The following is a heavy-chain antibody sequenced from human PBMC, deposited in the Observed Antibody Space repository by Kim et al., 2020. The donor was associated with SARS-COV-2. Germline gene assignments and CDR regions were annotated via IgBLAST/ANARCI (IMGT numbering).Heavy chain of an antibody. D-gene: IGHD2-8*02. J-gene: IGHJ6*02. Sequence: YADSVKGRFTISRDNSKNTLYLQMNSLRAVDAAVSYCARTLVLAGYYGMDVWGQGTTVTVSS. CDR3: ARTLVLAGYYGMDV. V-gene: IGHV3-33*01.